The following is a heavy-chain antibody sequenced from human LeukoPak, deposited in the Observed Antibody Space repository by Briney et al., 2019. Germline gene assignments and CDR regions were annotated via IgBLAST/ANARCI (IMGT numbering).Heavy chain of an antibody. CDR2: IRYDGSNK. CDR1: GFTFSSYG. D-gene: IGHD1-26*01. V-gene: IGHV3-30*02. CDR3: AKEGPVRPRRWGAFDI. Sequence: GGSLRPSCAASGFTFSSYGMHWVRQAPGKGLEWVAFIRYDGSNKYYADSVKGRFTISRDNSKNTLYLQMNSLRAEDTAVYYCAKEGPVRPRRWGAFDIWGQGTMVTVSS. J-gene: IGHJ3*02.